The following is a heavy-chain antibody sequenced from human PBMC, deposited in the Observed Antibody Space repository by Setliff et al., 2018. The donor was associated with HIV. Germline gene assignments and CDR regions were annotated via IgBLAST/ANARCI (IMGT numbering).Heavy chain of an antibody. J-gene: IGHJ6*03. D-gene: IGHD6-19*01. CDR2: IYYSGST. Sequence: SETLSLTCTVSGGSISSYYWSWIRQPPGKGLEWIGYIYYSGSTNYNPSLKSRVTISVDTSKNQFSLKLSSVTAADTAVYYCARVSSGWTYYYYYYMDVWGKGTTVT. V-gene: IGHV4-59*01. CDR1: GGSISSYY. CDR3: ARVSSGWTYYYYYYMDV.